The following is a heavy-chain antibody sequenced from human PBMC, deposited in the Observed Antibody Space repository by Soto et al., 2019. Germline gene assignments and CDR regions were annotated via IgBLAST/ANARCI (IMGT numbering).Heavy chain of an antibody. CDR1: GYSFTSYW. D-gene: IGHD3-10*01. Sequence: LGESLKISCKGSGYSFTSYWISWVRQMPGKGLEWMGRIDPSDSYTNYSPSFQGHVTISADKSISTAYLQWSSLKASDTAMYYCARWSRGDYYYYGMDVWGQGTTVTVSS. V-gene: IGHV5-10-1*01. CDR2: IDPSDSYT. CDR3: ARWSRGDYYYYGMDV. J-gene: IGHJ6*02.